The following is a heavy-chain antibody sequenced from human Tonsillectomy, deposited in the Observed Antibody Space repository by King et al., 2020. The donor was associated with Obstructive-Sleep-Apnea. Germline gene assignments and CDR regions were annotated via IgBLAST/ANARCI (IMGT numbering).Heavy chain of an antibody. CDR3: ARGYGSGSYSPPPIDY. Sequence: LQLQESGPGLVKPSETLSLTCTVSGGSISSSSYYWGWIRQPPGKGLEWIGSIYYSGSTYYNPSLKSRVTISVDTSKNQFSLKVRSVTAADTAVYYFARGYGSGSYSPPPIDYWGQGTLVTVSS. CDR2: IYYSGST. V-gene: IGHV4-39*07. D-gene: IGHD3-10*01. CDR1: GGSISSSSYY. J-gene: IGHJ4*02.